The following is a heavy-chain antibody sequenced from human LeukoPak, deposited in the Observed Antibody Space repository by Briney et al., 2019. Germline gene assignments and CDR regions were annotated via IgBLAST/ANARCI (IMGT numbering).Heavy chain of an antibody. CDR3: ARDASGYDYFDY. CDR1: GYTFTGYY. D-gene: IGHD5-12*01. J-gene: IGHJ4*02. V-gene: IGHV1-2*04. CDR2: INPNSGGT. Sequence: ASVKVSCKASGYTFTGYYMHWVRQAPGQGLEWMGWINPNSGGTNYAQKFQGWVTMTRDPSISTAYMELSRLRSDDTAVYYCARDASGYDYFDYWGQGTLVTVSS.